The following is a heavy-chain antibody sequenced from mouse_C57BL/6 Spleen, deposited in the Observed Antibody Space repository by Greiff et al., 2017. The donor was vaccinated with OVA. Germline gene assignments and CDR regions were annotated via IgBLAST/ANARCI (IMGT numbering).Heavy chain of an antibody. J-gene: IGHJ4*01. CDR3: ARHDWGDVGYYYAMDY. CDR2: ISNGGGST. Sequence: EVKLVESGGGLVQPGGSLKLSCAASGFTFSDYYMYWVRQTPEKRLEWVAYISNGGGSTYYPDTVKGRFTISRDNAKNTLYLQMSRLKSEDTAMYYCARHDWGDVGYYYAMDYWGQGTSVTVSS. D-gene: IGHD2-4*01. V-gene: IGHV5-12*01. CDR1: GFTFSDYY.